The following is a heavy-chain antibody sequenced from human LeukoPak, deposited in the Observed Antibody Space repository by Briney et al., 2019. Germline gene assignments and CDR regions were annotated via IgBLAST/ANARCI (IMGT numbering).Heavy chain of an antibody. V-gene: IGHV3-23*01. CDR1: GFTFSSYA. J-gene: IGHJ6*03. D-gene: IGHD4-17*01. CDR2: ISGSGGST. CDR3: AKHPTVTTHYYYYMDV. Sequence: PGGSLRLSCAASGFTFSSYAMSWVRQAPGRGLEWVSAISGSGGSTYYADSVKGRFTISRDNSKNTLYLQMNSLRAEDTAVYYCAKHPTVTTHYYYYMDVWGKGTTVTVSS.